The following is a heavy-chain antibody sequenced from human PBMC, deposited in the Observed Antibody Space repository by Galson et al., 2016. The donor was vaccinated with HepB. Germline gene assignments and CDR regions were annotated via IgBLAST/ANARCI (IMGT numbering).Heavy chain of an antibody. V-gene: IGHV5-51*01. CDR2: IYPGDSDT. D-gene: IGHD6-19*01. CDR3: ARRGSGWSLFDS. Sequence: QSGAEVKKPGESLKISCRGSGYSFSSYWTGWVRQMPGKGLEWLGNIYPGDSDTRYSPSFQGQVSISADKSITTAYLQWSSLKASDTAFYYCARRGSGWSLFDSWGQGTLVTVSS. CDR1: GYSFSSYW. J-gene: IGHJ4*02.